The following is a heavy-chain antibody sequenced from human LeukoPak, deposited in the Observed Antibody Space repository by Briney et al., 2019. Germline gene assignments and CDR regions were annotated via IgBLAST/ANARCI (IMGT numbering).Heavy chain of an antibody. V-gene: IGHV4-30-2*01. CDR1: GGSISSGRDS. D-gene: IGHD4-17*01. J-gene: IGHJ4*02. CDR2: VYHTGST. CDR3: ARAAVTTDFFES. Sequence: SETLSLTCAVSGGSISSGRDSWSWIRQPPGKGLEWIGYVYHTGSTDYNPSLKSRVTISVDRSRNQFSLTLRSVTAADTAVYFCARAAVTTDFFESWGQGTLVTVSS.